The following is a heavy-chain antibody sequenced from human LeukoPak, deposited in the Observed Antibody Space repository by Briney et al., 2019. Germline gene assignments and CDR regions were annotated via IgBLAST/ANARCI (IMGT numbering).Heavy chain of an antibody. CDR2: IGYDGSNK. V-gene: IGHV3-30*02. CDR1: GFTFRSYG. J-gene: IGHJ6*03. Sequence: GGSLRLSCAASGFTFRSYGMHWVRQAPGKGLEWVTFIGYDGSNKYYTDSVKGRFTISRDNSKNTLYLQMSSLRTEDTAVYYCAKDSYYYYIDVWGKGTTVTVSS. CDR3: AKDSYYYYIDV.